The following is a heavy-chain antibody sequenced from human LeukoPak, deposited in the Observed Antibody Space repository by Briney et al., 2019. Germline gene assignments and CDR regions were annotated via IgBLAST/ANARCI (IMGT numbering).Heavy chain of an antibody. CDR3: ASVDCSTTSCAFDY. J-gene: IGHJ4*02. Sequence: ASETLSLTCTVSGGSIGIYYWTWIRQPAGKGLEYIGRIYTGGSTNYSPSFKSRVTMSVDTSKNQFSLRLTSVTAADTAVYYCASVDCSTTSCAFDYWGRGTLVTVSS. D-gene: IGHD2-2*01. V-gene: IGHV4-4*07. CDR1: GGSIGIYY. CDR2: IYTGGST.